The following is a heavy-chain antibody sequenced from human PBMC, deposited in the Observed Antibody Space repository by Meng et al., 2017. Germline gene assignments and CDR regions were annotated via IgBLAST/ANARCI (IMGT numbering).Heavy chain of an antibody. V-gene: IGHV1-69*01. CDR2: IIPIFGTA. CDR3: ARDDYSNYLPFDY. Sequence: EQLVHAGDEVKKPRSLVNASCKASGGTFSSYAISWVRQAHGQGLEWLGVIIPIFGTANSAQKFQGRVTITADESTSTAYMELSSLRSEDTSVYYCARDDYSNYLPFDYWGQGTLVTVSS. D-gene: IGHD4-11*01. J-gene: IGHJ4*02. CDR1: GGTFSSYA.